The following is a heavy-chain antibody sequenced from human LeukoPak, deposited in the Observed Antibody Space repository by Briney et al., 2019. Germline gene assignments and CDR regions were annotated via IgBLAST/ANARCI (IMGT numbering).Heavy chain of an antibody. J-gene: IGHJ4*02. V-gene: IGHV1-18*01. CDR3: ARETASGYLGFDF. Sequence: APVKVSCKTSGYTFSSYGITWVRQAPGQGLEWMGWISAYGHTKLARNLQARVTVPIDTSTTTAYMELRSLSSDDTAVYFCARETASGYLGFDFWGQGTLITVSS. CDR1: GYTFSSYG. CDR2: ISAYGHT. D-gene: IGHD3-3*01.